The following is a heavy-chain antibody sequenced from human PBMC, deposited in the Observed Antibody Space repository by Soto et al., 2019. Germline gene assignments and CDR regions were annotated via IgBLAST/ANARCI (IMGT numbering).Heavy chain of an antibody. CDR1: GYSFTSYW. CDR2: IDPSDSYT. Sequence: GESLKISCKGSGYSFTSYWISWVRQMPGKGLEWMGRIDPSDSYTNYSPSFQGHVTISADKSISTAYLQWSSLKASDTAMYYCASLGGYSYGSEDGLNWFDPWGQGTLVTVSS. D-gene: IGHD5-18*01. CDR3: ASLGGYSYGSEDGLNWFDP. V-gene: IGHV5-10-1*01. J-gene: IGHJ5*02.